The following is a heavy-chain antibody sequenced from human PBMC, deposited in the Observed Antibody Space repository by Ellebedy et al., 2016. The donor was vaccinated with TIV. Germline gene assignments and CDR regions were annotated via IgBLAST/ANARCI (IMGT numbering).Heavy chain of an antibody. CDR3: AGGSYTPYGMDV. V-gene: IGHV4-61*01. J-gene: IGHJ6*02. Sequence: SETLSLTCTVSGGSVSSGSHYWNWIRQPPGKGLEWLGYSYYIGTTNYNPSLKSRFTISEDTSKNQFSLRLRSVTAADTAVYYCAGGSYTPYGMDVWGRGTTVIVSS. D-gene: IGHD1-26*01. CDR1: GGSVSSGSHY. CDR2: SYYIGTT.